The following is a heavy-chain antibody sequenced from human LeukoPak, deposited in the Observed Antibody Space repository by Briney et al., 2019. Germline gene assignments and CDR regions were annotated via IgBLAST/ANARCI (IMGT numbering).Heavy chain of an antibody. CDR2: IYYSGST. J-gene: IGHJ5*02. Sequence: SETLSLTCTVSGGSISNYYWSWVRQPPGKGLEWIGYIYYSGSTTYNPSLKSRVTISVDTSKNQFSLKLNSVTAADTAVYYCARIGYSSGLRVFDPWGQGTLVTVSS. D-gene: IGHD6-19*01. CDR1: GGSISNYY. CDR3: ARIGYSSGLRVFDP. V-gene: IGHV4-59*08.